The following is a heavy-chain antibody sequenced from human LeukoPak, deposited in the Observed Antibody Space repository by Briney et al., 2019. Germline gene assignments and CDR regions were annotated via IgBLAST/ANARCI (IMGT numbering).Heavy chain of an antibody. CDR3: ARETYYFDY. CDR2: IYTSGST. J-gene: IGHJ4*02. CDR1: GGSLSSGGYS. V-gene: IGHV4-61*02. Sequence: SQTLSLTCAVSGGSLSSGGYSWSWIRQPAGKGLEWIGRIYTSGSTNYNPSLKSRVTISVDTSKNQFSLKLSSVTAADTAVYYCARETYYFDYWGQGTLVTVSS.